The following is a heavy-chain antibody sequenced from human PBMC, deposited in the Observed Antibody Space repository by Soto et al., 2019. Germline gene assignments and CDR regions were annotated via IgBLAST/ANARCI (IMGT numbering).Heavy chain of an antibody. Sequence: QVQLVQSGAEEKKPGASVKVSCKASGYTFTSYAMHWVRQASGQRLEWMGWINAGNGNTKYSQKFQGXVXXXRXXSASTAYMELSSLRSEDTAVYYCARSIVVVTALDYWGQGTLVTVSS. CDR3: ARSIVVVTALDY. D-gene: IGHD2-21*02. V-gene: IGHV1-3*05. CDR2: INAGNGNT. CDR1: GYTFTSYA. J-gene: IGHJ4*02.